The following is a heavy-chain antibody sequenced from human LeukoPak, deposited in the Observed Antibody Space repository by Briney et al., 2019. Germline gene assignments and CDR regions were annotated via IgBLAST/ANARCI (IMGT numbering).Heavy chain of an antibody. V-gene: IGHV1-46*01. CDR1: GYTFTSYY. Sequence: ASVKVSCKASGYTFTSYYMHWVRQAPGQGLEWMGIINPSGGSTSYAQKFQGRVTMTRDMSTSTVYMELSSLRSEDTAVYYCARGDNHYYDSSGYYESDYWGQGTLVTVSS. CDR2: INPSGGST. D-gene: IGHD3-22*01. J-gene: IGHJ4*02. CDR3: ARGDNHYYDSSGYYESDY.